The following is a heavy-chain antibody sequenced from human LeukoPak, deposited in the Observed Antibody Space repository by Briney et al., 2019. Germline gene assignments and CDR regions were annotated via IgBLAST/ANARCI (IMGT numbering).Heavy chain of an antibody. V-gene: IGHV3-33*01. CDR1: GFTFSTYG. Sequence: GGSLRLSCAASGFTFSTYGMHWVRQAPGKGLEWVAVIWYDGSNKYYADSVKGRFTISRDSSKNTLYLQMNSLRAEDTAVYYCARGNYGGSHALDIWGQGTMVTVSS. CDR2: IWYDGSNK. J-gene: IGHJ3*02. D-gene: IGHD4-23*01. CDR3: ARGNYGGSHALDI.